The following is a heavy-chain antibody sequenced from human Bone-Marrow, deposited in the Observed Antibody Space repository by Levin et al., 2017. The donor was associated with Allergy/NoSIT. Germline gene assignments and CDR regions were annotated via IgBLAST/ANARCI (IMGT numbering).Heavy chain of an antibody. CDR3: ARAGGGTDSSGYADAFDI. Sequence: SETLSLTCAVSGGSISSGGYSWSWIRQPPGKGLEWIGYIYHSGSTYYNPSLKSRVTISVDRSKNQFSLKLSSVTAADTAVYYCARAGGGTDSSGYADAFDIWGQGTMVTVSS. D-gene: IGHD3-22*01. CDR2: IYHSGST. J-gene: IGHJ3*02. V-gene: IGHV4-30-2*01. CDR1: GGSISSGGYS.